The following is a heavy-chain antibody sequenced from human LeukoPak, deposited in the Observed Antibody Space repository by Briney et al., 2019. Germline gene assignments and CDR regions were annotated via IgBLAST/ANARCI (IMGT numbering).Heavy chain of an antibody. CDR3: ARREYYDSGGYR. V-gene: IGHV4-39*01. D-gene: IGHD3-22*01. Sequence: PSGTLSHTCTFTLGSHSSSSYCWGWIRQPPGKGPGWLGSIYNSGSTYYNPSLKSRVTISVDASKNQFSLWLSSVTAADTAVYFCARREYYDSGGYRWGQRTLVTVAS. J-gene: IGHJ4*02. CDR2: IYNSGST. CDR1: LGSHSSSSYC.